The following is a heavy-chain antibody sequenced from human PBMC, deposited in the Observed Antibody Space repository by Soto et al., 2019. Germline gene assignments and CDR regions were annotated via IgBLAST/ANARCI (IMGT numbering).Heavy chain of an antibody. CDR1: GFTLTDSA. D-gene: IGHD6-19*01. CDR3: AREVGVAVAGTFHYYYGMDV. Sequence: SVKVSCKASGFTLTDSAVQWVRQARGQRLEWIGWIVVGSGITNYAQKFQERVTITWDLSTSTAYMELSSLRPEDTAVYYCAREVGVAVAGTFHYYYGMDVWGQGTTVTVSS. CDR2: IVVGSGIT. V-gene: IGHV1-58*01. J-gene: IGHJ6*02.